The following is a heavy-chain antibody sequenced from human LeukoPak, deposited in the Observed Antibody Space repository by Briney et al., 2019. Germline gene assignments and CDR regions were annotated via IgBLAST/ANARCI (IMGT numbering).Heavy chain of an antibody. D-gene: IGHD2-2*01. CDR3: ARGPNIVVVPAAGPRYYYGMDV. CDR2: ISYDGSNK. Sequence: GGSLRLSCAASGFIFNTYNMNWVRQAPGKGLEWVAVISYDGSNKYYADSVEGRFTISRDNSKNTLYLQMNSLRAEDTAVYYCARGPNIVVVPAAGPRYYYGMDVWGQGTTVTVSS. V-gene: IGHV3-30-3*01. J-gene: IGHJ6*02. CDR1: GFIFNTYN.